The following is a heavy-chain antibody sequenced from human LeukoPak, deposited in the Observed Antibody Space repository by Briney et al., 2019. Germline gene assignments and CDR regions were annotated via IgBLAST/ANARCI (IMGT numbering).Heavy chain of an antibody. J-gene: IGHJ4*02. CDR3: AATGEEKWLLPDY. CDR1: GGSFSGYY. Sequence: SETLSLTCAVYGGSFSGYYWSWIRQPPGKGLEWIGEINHSGSTNYNPSLKSRVTISVDTSKNQFSLKLSSVTAADMAVYYCAATGEEKWLLPDYWGQGTLVTVSS. D-gene: IGHD3-22*01. CDR2: INHSGST. V-gene: IGHV4-34*01.